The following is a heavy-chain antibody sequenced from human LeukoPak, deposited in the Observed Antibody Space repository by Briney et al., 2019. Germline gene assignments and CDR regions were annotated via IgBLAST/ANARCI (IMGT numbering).Heavy chain of an antibody. Sequence: SETLSLTCTVSGGSISSYYWSWIRQPPGKGLEWIAYIYYSGSTSYSPSLKSRVTISVDTSKNQFSLKLSSVTAADTAVYYCARDRGGDSLWYFDLWGRGTLVTVSS. J-gene: IGHJ2*01. CDR3: ARDRGGDSLWYFDL. D-gene: IGHD2-21*02. V-gene: IGHV4-59*01. CDR1: GGSISSYY. CDR2: IYYSGST.